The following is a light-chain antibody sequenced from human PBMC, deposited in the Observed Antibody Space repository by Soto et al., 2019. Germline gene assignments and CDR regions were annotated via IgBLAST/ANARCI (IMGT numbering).Light chain of an antibody. Sequence: DIVLTQSPGTLSLSPGERATLSCRSSQSVSSNYLAWYQQKPDQAPRLVIYDVSGRATGIPDRFSGSGSGTAFTLTISRLEPEDSAVYYCQQYVSSPTFGQGTKVEIK. CDR1: QSVSSNY. V-gene: IGKV3-20*01. CDR2: DVS. J-gene: IGKJ1*01. CDR3: QQYVSSPT.